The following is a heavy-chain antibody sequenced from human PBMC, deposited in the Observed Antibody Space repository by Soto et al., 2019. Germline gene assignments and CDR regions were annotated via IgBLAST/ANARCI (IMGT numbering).Heavy chain of an antibody. CDR3: ARDYFYSVYDPSQSSNAFDI. D-gene: IGHD5-12*01. CDR2: IYYSGST. Sequence: SETLSLTCTVSGGSISSYYWSWIRQPPGKGLEWIGYIYYSGSTNYNPSLKSRVTISVDTSKNQFSLKLSSVTAADTAVYYCARDYFYSVYDPSQSSNAFDIWGQGTMVTVSS. V-gene: IGHV4-59*01. CDR1: GGSISSYY. J-gene: IGHJ3*02.